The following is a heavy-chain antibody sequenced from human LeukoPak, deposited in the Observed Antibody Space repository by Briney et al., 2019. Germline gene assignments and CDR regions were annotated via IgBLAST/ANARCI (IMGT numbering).Heavy chain of an antibody. CDR2: ISYDGSNK. Sequence: GGSLRLSCAASGFTFSDYYMSWIRQAPGKGLEWVAVISYDGSNKYYADSVKGRFTISRDNSKNTLYLQMNSLRAEDTAVYYCAKSPIAARPDAYFDYWGQGTLVTVSS. CDR3: AKSPIAARPDAYFDY. V-gene: IGHV3-30*18. CDR1: GFTFSDYY. D-gene: IGHD6-6*01. J-gene: IGHJ4*02.